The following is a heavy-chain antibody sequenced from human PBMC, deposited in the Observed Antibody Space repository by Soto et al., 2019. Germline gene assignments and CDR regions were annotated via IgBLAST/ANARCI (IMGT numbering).Heavy chain of an antibody. D-gene: IGHD2-21*02. CDR1: GDTFTDYY. V-gene: IGHV1-46*01. Sequence: QVQLVQSGAEVKKPGASVKVSCKASGDTFTDYYIHWVRQAPGQGLEWMGTVNPSGGHTTYAQHFLGRMTXTXAXPXXTLYMELTSLTSADTAVYYCARGGHVVVVTAALDYWGQGTLVTVSS. J-gene: IGHJ4*02. CDR2: VNPSGGHT. CDR3: ARGGHVVVVTAALDY.